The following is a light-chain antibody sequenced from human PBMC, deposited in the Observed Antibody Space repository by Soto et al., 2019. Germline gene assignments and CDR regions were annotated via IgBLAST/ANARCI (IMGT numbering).Light chain of an antibody. V-gene: IGKV1-33*01. Sequence: DIQMTQSPSSLSASVGDRITITCQASQGISNSLNWYQHKLGKAPKLLIYDASNVETGVPSRFSGSGSVTDFTLTISSLQPEDFAISYCQQYDNLPYSFGQGTKLEIK. CDR1: QGISNS. CDR3: QQYDNLPYS. J-gene: IGKJ2*01. CDR2: DAS.